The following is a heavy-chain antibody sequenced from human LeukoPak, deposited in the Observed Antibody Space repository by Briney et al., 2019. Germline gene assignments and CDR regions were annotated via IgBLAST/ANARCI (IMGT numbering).Heavy chain of an antibody. D-gene: IGHD3-22*01. CDR3: ATRYYYDSSRYLPHHDAFDI. CDR2: ISSSSSTI. V-gene: IGHV3-48*04. Sequence: GGSLRLSCAASGFTFSSYSMNWVRQAPGKGLEWVSYISSSSSTIYYADSVKGRFTISRDNAKNSLYLQMNSLRAEDTAVYYCATRYYYDSSRYLPHHDAFDIWGQGTMVTVSS. CDR1: GFTFSSYS. J-gene: IGHJ3*02.